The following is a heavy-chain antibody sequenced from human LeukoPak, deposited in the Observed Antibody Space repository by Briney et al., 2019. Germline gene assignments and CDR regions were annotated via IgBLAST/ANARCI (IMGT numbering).Heavy chain of an antibody. D-gene: IGHD4-17*01. V-gene: IGHV3-23*01. CDR2: ISGSGGTT. CDR1: GFTFRNYA. CDR3: VAYGDFDAFDI. J-gene: IGHJ3*02. Sequence: GGSLRLSCAASGFTFRNYALSWVRQAPGKGLEWVSAISGSGGTTYYADSVKGRFTISRDNSKNTLNLQMNSLRAEDTAVYYCVAYGDFDAFDIWGQGTMVTVSS.